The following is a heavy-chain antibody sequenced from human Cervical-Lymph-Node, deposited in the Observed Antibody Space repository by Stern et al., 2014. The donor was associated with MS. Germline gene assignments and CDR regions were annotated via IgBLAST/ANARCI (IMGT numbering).Heavy chain of an antibody. Sequence: QVQLVESDPGLVQPSETLSLTCTVSGGSISNYYWSWIRQPPGKGLEWIGYIYYIGTTNYNPSLKSRVTISVDTSKNQFSLRLSSVSVADTAVYYCARHGDTSFVYWGQGTLVTISS. V-gene: IGHV4-59*08. CDR1: GGSISNYY. CDR2: IYYIGTT. D-gene: IGHD2-21*02. J-gene: IGHJ4*02. CDR3: ARHGDTSFVY.